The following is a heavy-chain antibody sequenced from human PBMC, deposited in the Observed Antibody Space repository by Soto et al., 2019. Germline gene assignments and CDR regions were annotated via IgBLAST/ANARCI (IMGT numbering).Heavy chain of an antibody. CDR2: ISYDGSNK. CDR1: GFTFSSYG. D-gene: IGHD5-12*01. CDR3: AKDNGSGCDWLRVGDASDI. J-gene: IGHJ3*02. Sequence: QVQLVESGGGVVQPGRSLRLSCAASGFTFSSYGMHWVRQAPGTAQEWVAVISYDGSNKYYADSVKGRLTISRDNSKNTLYLQMNSLRGEDTAVYYCAKDNGSGCDWLRVGDASDIWGQGTMVTVSS. V-gene: IGHV3-30*18.